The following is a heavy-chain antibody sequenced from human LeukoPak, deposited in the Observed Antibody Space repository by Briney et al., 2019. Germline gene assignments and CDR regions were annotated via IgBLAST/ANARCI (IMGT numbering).Heavy chain of an antibody. D-gene: IGHD2-15*01. CDR2: IYTSGST. CDR3: ARDSPPAYCSSGSCYFDS. Sequence: SETLSLTCTVSGGSISSKSYYWSWIRQPAGKGLEWIGRIYTSGSTDYNPSLKSRVTISRDTSKNEFSLILSSLTATDTAVYYCARDSPPAYCSSGSCYFDSWGQGTLVTVSS. V-gene: IGHV4-61*02. J-gene: IGHJ4*02. CDR1: GGSISSKSYY.